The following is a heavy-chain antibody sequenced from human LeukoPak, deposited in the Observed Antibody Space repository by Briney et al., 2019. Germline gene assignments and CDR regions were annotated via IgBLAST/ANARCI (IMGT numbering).Heavy chain of an antibody. Sequence: GGSLRLSCAASGFTVSSNYMSWVRQAPGKGLVWVSRINEDGSTTDYADSVKGRSTIFRDNAKNTLYLQMNSLRAEDTAVYYCVRDLGGRSGHWGQGTLVTVSS. D-gene: IGHD1-26*01. CDR2: INEDGSTT. V-gene: IGHV3-74*01. CDR1: GFTVSSNY. CDR3: VRDLGGRSGH. J-gene: IGHJ4*02.